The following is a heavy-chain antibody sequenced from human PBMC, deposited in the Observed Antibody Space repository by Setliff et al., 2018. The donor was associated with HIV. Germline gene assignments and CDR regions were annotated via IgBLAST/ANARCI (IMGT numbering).Heavy chain of an antibody. Sequence: GGSLRLSCEASGFSFSSYTMNWVRQVPGKGLEWVSSISSSSSYIYYAGAVKGRFTISRDNAKNSLYLQMNSLRAEDTAVYYCARDSLWHSSGYNCKSVFDYWGQGTRVTASS. D-gene: IGHD5-12*01. J-gene: IGHJ4*02. CDR1: GFSFSSYT. CDR2: ISSSSSYI. V-gene: IGHV3-21*01. CDR3: ARDSLWHSSGYNCKSVFDY.